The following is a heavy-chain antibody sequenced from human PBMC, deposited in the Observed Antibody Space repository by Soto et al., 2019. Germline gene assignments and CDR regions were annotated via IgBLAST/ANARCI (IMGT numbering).Heavy chain of an antibody. CDR2: IDHSGST. Sequence: PSETLSLTCAVYGGSFSGYYWTWIRQPPGTGLEWIGEIDHSGSTTYNPSLKSRVTISVDTSNNQISLKLTSVTAADTAVYYCARGEGYYYDSSGTRGVDDYWGQGTLVTVSS. V-gene: IGHV4-34*01. CDR1: GGSFSGYY. J-gene: IGHJ4*02. D-gene: IGHD3-22*01. CDR3: ARGEGYYYDSSGTRGVDDY.